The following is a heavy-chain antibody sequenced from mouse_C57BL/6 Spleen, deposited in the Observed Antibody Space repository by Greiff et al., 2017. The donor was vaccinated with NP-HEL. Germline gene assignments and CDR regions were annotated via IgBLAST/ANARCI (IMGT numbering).Heavy chain of an antibody. D-gene: IGHD2-2*01. J-gene: IGHJ2*01. CDR2: ISSGGSYT. CDR3: ASQWFYYFDY. Sequence: EVMLVESGGDLVKPGGSLKLSCAASGFTFSSYGMSWVRQTPDKRLEWVATISSGGSYTYYPDSVKGRFTISRDNAKNTLYLQMSSLKSEDTAMSYCASQWFYYFDYWGQGTTLTVSS. V-gene: IGHV5-6*01. CDR1: GFTFSSYG.